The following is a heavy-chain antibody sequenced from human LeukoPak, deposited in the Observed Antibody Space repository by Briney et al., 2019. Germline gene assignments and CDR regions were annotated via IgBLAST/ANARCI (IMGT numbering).Heavy chain of an antibody. D-gene: IGHD2-2*02. CDR1: GGSISSGGYY. CDR3: ARGREPDHWSIVVVPAAINGAFDI. J-gene: IGHJ3*02. Sequence: SQTLSLTCTVSGGSISSGGYYWTWIRQHPGKGLEWIGYIYYSGSTYYNPSLKSRVTISVDTSKNQFSLKLSSVTAADTAVYYCARGREPDHWSIVVVPAAINGAFDIWGQGTMVTVSS. CDR2: IYYSGST. V-gene: IGHV4-31*03.